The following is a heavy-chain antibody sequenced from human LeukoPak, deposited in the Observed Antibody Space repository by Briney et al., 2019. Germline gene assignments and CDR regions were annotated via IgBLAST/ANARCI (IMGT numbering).Heavy chain of an antibody. J-gene: IGHJ3*02. D-gene: IGHD1-1*01. Sequence: GSSVKVSCKASGGTFSSYAISWVRQAPGQGLEWMGIINPSGGSTSYAQKFQGRVTMTRDTSTSTVYMELSSLRSEDTAVYYCARAMRGTGGAFDIWGQGTMVTVSS. CDR2: INPSGGST. CDR3: ARAMRGTGGAFDI. V-gene: IGHV1-46*01. CDR1: GGTFSSYA.